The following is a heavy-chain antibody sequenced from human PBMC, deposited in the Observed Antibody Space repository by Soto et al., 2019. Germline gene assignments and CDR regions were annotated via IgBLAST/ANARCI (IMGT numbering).Heavy chain of an antibody. D-gene: IGHD5-18*01. J-gene: IGHJ4*02. CDR3: AGGGYSYGKIDY. V-gene: IGHV1-69*01. CDR1: GGTFSSYA. Sequence: QVQLVQSGAEVKKPGSSVKVSCKASGGTFSSYAISWVRQAPGQGLEWMGGIIPILGTASYAQKFQGRVTITTDESTSTAYMELSSLRSEDTAVYYCAGGGYSYGKIDYWGQGTLVTVSS. CDR2: IIPILGTA.